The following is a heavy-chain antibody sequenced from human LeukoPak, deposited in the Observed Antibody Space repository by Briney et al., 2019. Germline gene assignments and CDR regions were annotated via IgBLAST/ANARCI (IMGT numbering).Heavy chain of an antibody. CDR1: GGTFNSYA. Sequence: SVKVSCKASGGTFNSYAISWVRHAPGQGLEWMGRIIPLFGTATYAQKFQGRVTITTDDSTSTAYMELSRLRCEDTAVYYCARDGYSSGWYVRGFDYWGQGTLVTVSS. D-gene: IGHD6-19*01. V-gene: IGHV1-69*05. J-gene: IGHJ4*02. CDR2: IIPLFGTA. CDR3: ARDGYSSGWYVRGFDY.